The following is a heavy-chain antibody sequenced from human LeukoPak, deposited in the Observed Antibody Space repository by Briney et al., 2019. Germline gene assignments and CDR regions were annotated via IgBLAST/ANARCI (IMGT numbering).Heavy chain of an antibody. D-gene: IGHD5-18*01. CDR3: ARVMEGYSYVL. CDR1: GDSISDYY. J-gene: IGHJ4*02. V-gene: IGHV4-4*07. Sequence: SETLSLTCTVSGDSISDYYWSWIRQPAGKGLEWIGRIYTSGSTNYNPSLKSRVTMSVDTSKDQFSLKLSSVTAADTAVYYCARVMEGYSYVLWGQGTLVTVSS. CDR2: IYTSGST.